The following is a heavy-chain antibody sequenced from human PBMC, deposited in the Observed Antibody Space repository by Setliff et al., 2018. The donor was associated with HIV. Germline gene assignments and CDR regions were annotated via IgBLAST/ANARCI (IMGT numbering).Heavy chain of an antibody. J-gene: IGHJ4*02. Sequence: PGESLKISCHLSGYSFVDFWIGWVRQMPGKGLEWMGVIYPGDSDTRYSPSFQGQVTISADKSTTTAYLDWASLKAADTAMYYCVRYIGAAAGYIDHWGQGTLVTVSS. V-gene: IGHV5-51*01. D-gene: IGHD6-25*01. CDR1: GYSFVDFW. CDR2: IYPGDSDT. CDR3: VRYIGAAAGYIDH.